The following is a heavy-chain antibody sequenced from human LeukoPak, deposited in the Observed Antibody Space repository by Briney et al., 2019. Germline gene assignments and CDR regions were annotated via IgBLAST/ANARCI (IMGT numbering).Heavy chain of an antibody. J-gene: IGHJ4*02. V-gene: IGHV3-66*02. Sequence: GGXXXXSCAASGFTVSSNYMSWVRQAPGKGLEGVSVIYSGGSTYYSDSVRGRCTISRDNSKNRRYRRMKSMRAEDTAVYYCAGGPKGIYDSSGYYYECYWGQGTLVTVSS. CDR3: AGGPKGIYDSSGYYYECY. CDR1: GFTVSSNY. D-gene: IGHD3-22*01. CDR2: IYSGGST.